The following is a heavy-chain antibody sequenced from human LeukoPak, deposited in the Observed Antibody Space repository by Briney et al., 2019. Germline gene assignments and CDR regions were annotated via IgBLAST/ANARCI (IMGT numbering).Heavy chain of an antibody. J-gene: IGHJ4*02. D-gene: IGHD1-14*01. V-gene: IGHV3-21*06. CDR2: IGPTGSDR. CDR1: GLTFSTSG. Sequence: GVSLRLSCTASGLTFSTSGFNWVRQAPGKGLEWVASIGPTGSDRYHADSIKGRFTISRDNANNFLYLQMNSLRAEDTAVYYCATETNGRHYDYWGQGTLLTVSS. CDR3: ATETNGRHYDY.